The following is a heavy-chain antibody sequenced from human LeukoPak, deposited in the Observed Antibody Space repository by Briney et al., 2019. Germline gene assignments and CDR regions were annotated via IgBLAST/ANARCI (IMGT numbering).Heavy chain of an antibody. J-gene: IGHJ6*04. CDR2: IKQDGSEK. D-gene: IGHD3-10*01. Sequence: PGGSLRLSCAASGFTFSSYWMSWVRQAPGKGLEWVANIKQDGSEKYYVDSVKGRFTISRDNAKNSLYLQMNSLRAEDTAVYYCAREGSVYYYGSGSYYIRPPWGRYYYGMDVWGKGTTVTVSS. CDR1: GFTFSSYW. CDR3: AREGSVYYYGSGSYYIRPPWGRYYYGMDV. V-gene: IGHV3-7*03.